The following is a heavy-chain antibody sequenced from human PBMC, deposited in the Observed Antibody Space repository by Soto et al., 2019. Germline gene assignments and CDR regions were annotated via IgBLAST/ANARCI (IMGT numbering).Heavy chain of an antibody. J-gene: IGHJ4*02. CDR2: IYYSGST. CDR3: ARAPITIFGYYFDS. Sequence: SETLSLTCTVSGGSISSSSYYWGWIRQPPGKGLECIGSIYYSGSTYYNPSLKSRVTISVDTSKNQFSLKLSSVTAADTAVYYCARAPITIFGYYFDSWGQGTLVTVSS. V-gene: IGHV4-39*01. CDR1: GGSISSSSYY. D-gene: IGHD3-3*01.